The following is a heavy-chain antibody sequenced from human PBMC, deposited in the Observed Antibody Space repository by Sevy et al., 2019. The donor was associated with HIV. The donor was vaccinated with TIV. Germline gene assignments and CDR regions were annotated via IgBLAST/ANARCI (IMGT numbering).Heavy chain of an antibody. J-gene: IGHJ4*02. CDR3: SRGRAISAAGTLDY. V-gene: IGHV3-30-3*01. CDR2: ISYDGGSK. D-gene: IGHD6-13*01. CDR1: GFTFNTYA. Sequence: YLRLSCAASGFTFNTYAMHWVRQAPGKGLERVAVISYDGGSKYYADSVKGRFTISRDNSKNTLYLQMISLRPEDSAIYYCSRGRAISAAGTLDYWGQGTLVYVSS.